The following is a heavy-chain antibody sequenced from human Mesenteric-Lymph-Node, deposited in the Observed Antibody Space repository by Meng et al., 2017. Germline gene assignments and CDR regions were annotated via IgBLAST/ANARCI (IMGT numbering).Heavy chain of an antibody. D-gene: IGHD6-25*01. Sequence: GESLKISCAASGFTFSSYEMNWVRQAPGKGLEWVSSISSSSSYIYYADSVKGRFTISRDNAKNSLYLQMNSLRAEDTAVYYCARVLIVQKQRPGSGDAFDIWGQGTMVTVSS. CDR3: ARVLIVQKQRPGSGDAFDI. V-gene: IGHV3-21*01. CDR1: GFTFSSYE. CDR2: ISSSSSYI. J-gene: IGHJ3*02.